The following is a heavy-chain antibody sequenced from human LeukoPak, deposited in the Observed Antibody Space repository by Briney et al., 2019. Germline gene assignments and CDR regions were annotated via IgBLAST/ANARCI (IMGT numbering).Heavy chain of an antibody. J-gene: IGHJ4*02. CDR3: ARYVPGGSPFDY. CDR2: IYPGDSDT. CDR1: GYIFTSYW. D-gene: IGHD2-15*01. V-gene: IGHV5-51*01. Sequence: PGESLQISCKGSGYIFTSYWIGWVRPLPGKGLEWMWIIYPGDSDTRYSPSFQGQVTISADKSISTSYLQWSSLKASDTAMYYCARYVPGGSPFDYWDQGTLITVSS.